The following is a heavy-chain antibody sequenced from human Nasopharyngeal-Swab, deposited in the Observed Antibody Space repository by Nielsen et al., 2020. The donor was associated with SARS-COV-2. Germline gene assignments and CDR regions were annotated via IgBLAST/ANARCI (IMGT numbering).Heavy chain of an antibody. CDR3: ARVGQLVLRYYYYYGMDV. V-gene: IGHV4-34*01. Sequence: TLSVTCAVYGGSFSGYYWRWIREIPGKGLEWIGEINNSGSTNYNPSLKSRVTISVDTSKNQFSLKLSSVTAADTAVYYCARVGQLVLRYYYYYGMDVWGQGTTVTVSS. J-gene: IGHJ6*02. D-gene: IGHD6-6*01. CDR1: GGSFSGYY. CDR2: INNSGST.